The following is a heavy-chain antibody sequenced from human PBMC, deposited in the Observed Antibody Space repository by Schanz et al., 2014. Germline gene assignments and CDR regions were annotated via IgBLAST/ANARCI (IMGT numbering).Heavy chain of an antibody. J-gene: IGHJ6*02. CDR1: GFTFSVYW. Sequence: EVQLVESGGGFVQPGGSLRLSCAASGFTFSVYWMHWVRQPPGEGLVSVSRISGDGTTTSYADSVKGRFTISRDNSKNTLHLQMNSLRVEDTAVYYCAKDDTQVNGMDVWGQGTTVTVSS. V-gene: IGHV3-74*01. CDR2: ISGDGTTT. CDR3: AKDDTQVNGMDV.